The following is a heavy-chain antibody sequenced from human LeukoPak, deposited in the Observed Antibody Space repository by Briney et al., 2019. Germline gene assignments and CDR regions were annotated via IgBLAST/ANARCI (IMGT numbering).Heavy chain of an antibody. J-gene: IGHJ6*03. V-gene: IGHV5-51*07. D-gene: IGHD6-13*01. CDR2: IYPGDSDT. CDR1: GYSFSTYW. CDR3: ARRTGAASYYYYMDV. Sequence: GESLKISCKASGYSFSTYWIAWVHQMPGKGLEWMGIIYPGDSDTRYSPSFQGQVTISADKSISTAYLQWSSLKASDTALYYCARRTGAASYYYYMDVWGKGTTVTVSS.